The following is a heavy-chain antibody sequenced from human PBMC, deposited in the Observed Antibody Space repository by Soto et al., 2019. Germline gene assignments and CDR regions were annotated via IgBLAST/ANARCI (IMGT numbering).Heavy chain of an antibody. CDR2: INLNSGGT. V-gene: IGHV1-2*02. CDR3: ARGGDTAMVYHGMDV. CDR1: GYSFTGYF. Sequence: AAVKVSCKASGYSFTGYFTQWVRQAPGQGLEWMGWINLNSGGTNYAQKFQGRVTMTRDTSISTAYMELSRLRSDDTAVYYCARGGDTAMVYHGMDVWGQGTTVTVSS. D-gene: IGHD5-18*01. J-gene: IGHJ6*02.